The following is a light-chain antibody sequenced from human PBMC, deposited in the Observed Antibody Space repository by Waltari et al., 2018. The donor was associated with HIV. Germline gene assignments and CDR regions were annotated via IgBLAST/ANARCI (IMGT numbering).Light chain of an antibody. CDR3: SSYTSSNTLV. CDR2: EVY. J-gene: IGLJ2*01. Sequence: QSALTQTASVSGSPGQSITLSCTGTSSDVGGYDHVSWYQQPPGKAPKLVIYEVYNRPSGISHRFSGSKSGNTASLTISGLQAEDEADYFCSSYTSSNTLVFGGGTKVTVL. V-gene: IGLV2-14*01. CDR1: SSDVGGYDH.